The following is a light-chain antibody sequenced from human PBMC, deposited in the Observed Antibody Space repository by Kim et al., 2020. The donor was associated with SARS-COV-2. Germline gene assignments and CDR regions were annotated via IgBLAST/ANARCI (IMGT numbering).Light chain of an antibody. CDR2: QHR. J-gene: IGLJ3*02. Sequence: SYELTQPPSVSVSPGQTASITCSGDKLGDGNACWYQLKPGQSPLLVIYQHRKRPSGIPERFPASHSGNTATLTISVTQTMDEADNYCQAWASNNALFGGG. V-gene: IGLV3-1*01. CDR1: KLGDGN. CDR3: QAWASNNAL.